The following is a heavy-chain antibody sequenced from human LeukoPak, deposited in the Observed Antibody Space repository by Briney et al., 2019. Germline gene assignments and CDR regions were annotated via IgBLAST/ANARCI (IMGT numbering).Heavy chain of an antibody. J-gene: IGHJ4*02. D-gene: IGHD4-17*01. V-gene: IGHV1-46*01. CDR1: GYTFTSYD. CDR2: INPSGGST. CDR3: ARLARDGDYGEYHPWWYFDY. Sequence: GASVKVSCKASGYTFTSYDINWVRQATGQGLEWMGIINPSGGSTSYAQKFQGRVTMTRDMSTSTIYMELSSLRSEDTAVYYCARLARDGDYGEYHPWWYFDYWGQGTLVTVSS.